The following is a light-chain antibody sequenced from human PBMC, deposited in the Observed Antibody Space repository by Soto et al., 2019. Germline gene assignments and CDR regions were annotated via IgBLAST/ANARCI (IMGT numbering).Light chain of an antibody. Sequence: QSALTQPASVSGYPGPSVTISCTGTSADVGAYNYVSWYHQYPGKAPKLVIFDVTNRPSEISWRFSGSKSGNTASLTISGLQFDDEAHYYCSSYRGASIPGFGGGTKLTVL. J-gene: IGLJ2*01. V-gene: IGLV2-14*03. CDR1: SADVGAYNY. CDR2: DVT. CDR3: SSYRGASIPG.